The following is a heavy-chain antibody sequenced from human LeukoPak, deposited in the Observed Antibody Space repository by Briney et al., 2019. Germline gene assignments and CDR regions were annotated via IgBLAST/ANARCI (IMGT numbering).Heavy chain of an antibody. V-gene: IGHV4-59*01. CDR2: AYNSGST. J-gene: IGHJ4*02. CDR3: ARAIGERWGGIDY. CDR1: DGSISGYY. Sequence: PSETLSLTCTVSDGSISGYYWYWIRQPPGKGLEWIGYAYNSGSTNYSPSLKSRVTIPVDTSKNQFSLKLSSVTAADTAVYYCARAIGERWGGIDYWGQGTLVTVSS. D-gene: IGHD5-24*01.